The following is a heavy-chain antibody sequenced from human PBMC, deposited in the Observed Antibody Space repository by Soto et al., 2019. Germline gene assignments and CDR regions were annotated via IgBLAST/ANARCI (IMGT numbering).Heavy chain of an antibody. CDR1: GATMRAYY. CDR2: IHYSGST. Sequence: LSLTCPVSGATMRAYYWSWIRQPPGKGLEWIGYIHYSGSTNYNPSLKSRVTISIDTSKNQYSLRLSSVTAADTAVYYCARGYSVVAHDYRGQG. V-gene: IGHV4-59*01. D-gene: IGHD2-15*01. J-gene: IGHJ4*02. CDR3: ARGYSVVAHDY.